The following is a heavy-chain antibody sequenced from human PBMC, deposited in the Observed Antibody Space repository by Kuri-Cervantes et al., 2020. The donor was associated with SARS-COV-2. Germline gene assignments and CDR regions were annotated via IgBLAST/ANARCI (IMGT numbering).Heavy chain of an antibody. CDR3: TTVVPAADYYYGMDV. CDR2: IKSKTDGGTT. CDR1: GFTFSNAW. D-gene: IGHD2-2*01. J-gene: IGHJ6*02. Sequence: GESLKISCAASGFTFSNAWVNWVRQAPGKGLEWVGRIKSKTDGGTTDYAAPVKGRFTISRDDSKNTLYLQMNSLKTEDTAVYYCTTVVPAADYYYGMDVWGQGTTVTVSS. V-gene: IGHV3-15*07.